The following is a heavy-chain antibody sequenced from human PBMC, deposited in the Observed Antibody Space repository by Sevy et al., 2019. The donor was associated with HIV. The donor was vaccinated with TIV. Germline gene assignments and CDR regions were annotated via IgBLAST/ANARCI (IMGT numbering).Heavy chain of an antibody. D-gene: IGHD4-17*01. Sequence: SETLSLTCTVSGGSISSSSYYWGWIRQPPGKGLEWIGSIYYSGSTYYNPSLKSRVTISVDTSKNQFSLKLRSVTAADTAVYYCARPKVTVTGRYYYGMDVWGQGTTVTVSS. CDR2: IYYSGST. CDR1: GGSISSSSYY. V-gene: IGHV4-39*01. J-gene: IGHJ6*02. CDR3: ARPKVTVTGRYYYGMDV.